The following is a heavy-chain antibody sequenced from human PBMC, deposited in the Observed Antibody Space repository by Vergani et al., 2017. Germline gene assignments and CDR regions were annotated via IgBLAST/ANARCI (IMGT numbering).Heavy chain of an antibody. Sequence: QVQLQQWGAGLLKPSETLSLTCAVYGESFSGYYWSWIRQPPGKGLEWIGEINHGGSTNCSPSLKSRVTISVDTSKNQFSLKLSSVTAADTAVYFCARHSTVEWLVKLGWIDPWGQGILVTVSS. CDR2: INHGGST. CDR1: GESFSGYY. J-gene: IGHJ5*02. V-gene: IGHV4-34*01. D-gene: IGHD6-19*01. CDR3: ARHSTVEWLVKLGWIDP.